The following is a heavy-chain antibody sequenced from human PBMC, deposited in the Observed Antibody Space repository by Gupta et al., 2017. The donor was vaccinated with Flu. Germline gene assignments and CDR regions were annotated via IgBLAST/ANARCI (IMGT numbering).Heavy chain of an antibody. J-gene: IGHJ4*02. Sequence: EVKMVESGGGLVQPGGPLRLHFAAYGLTFSNYWMSWVRQAPGRGLEWLANIKEDVSAKYYVDSVKGRFTISRDNAKNSLYLEMNSLRADDTAVYYCARDARNCSSTRCLFKGLLDHWGQGTLVTVSS. CDR2: IKEDVSAK. CDR3: ARDARNCSSTRCLFKGLLDH. CDR1: GLTFSNYW. D-gene: IGHD2-2*01. V-gene: IGHV3-7*01.